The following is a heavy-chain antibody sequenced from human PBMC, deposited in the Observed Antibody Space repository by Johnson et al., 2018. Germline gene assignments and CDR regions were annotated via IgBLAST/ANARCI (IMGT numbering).Heavy chain of an antibody. J-gene: IGHJ3*02. CDR2: ISWNSGTI. D-gene: IGHD1-26*01. CDR3: AKDIRWELLGDAFDI. Sequence: EVQLLESGGGLVQPGRSLRLSCAASGFTFDDYAIHWVRQAPGKGLEWVSGISWNSGTIGYADSVKGRFTISRDNAKNSLYLQMNSLRAEDTALYYCAKDIRWELLGDAFDIWGQGTMVTVSS. CDR1: GFTFDDYA. V-gene: IGHV3-9*01.